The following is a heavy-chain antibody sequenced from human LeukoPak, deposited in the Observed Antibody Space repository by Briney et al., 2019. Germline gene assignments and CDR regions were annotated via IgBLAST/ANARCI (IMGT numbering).Heavy chain of an antibody. CDR1: GFTVSSNY. Sequence: GGSLRLSCAASGFTVSSNYMSWVRQAPGKGLEWVSVIYSGGSTYYADSVKGRFTISRDNAKNSLYLQMNSLRAEDTAVYYCATIPSPYCGGDCAPHFDYWGQGTLVTVSS. CDR3: ATIPSPYCGGDCAPHFDY. D-gene: IGHD2-21*02. J-gene: IGHJ4*02. V-gene: IGHV3-53*01. CDR2: IYSGGST.